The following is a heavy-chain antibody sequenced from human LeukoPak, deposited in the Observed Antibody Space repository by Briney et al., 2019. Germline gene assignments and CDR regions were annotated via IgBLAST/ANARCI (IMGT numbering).Heavy chain of an antibody. V-gene: IGHV4-59*01. CDR3: AREAITMVREEPFDY. J-gene: IGHJ4*01. CDR1: GGSISSYY. CDR2: IYSSGTT. Sequence: SETLSLTCTVSGGSISSYYWNWIRQPPGKGLEWIGYIYSSGTTNYNPSLRSRVSMSVDTSKNQFSLKLSSVTAADTAVYYCAREAITMVREEPFDYWGHGSLVTVSS. D-gene: IGHD3-10*01.